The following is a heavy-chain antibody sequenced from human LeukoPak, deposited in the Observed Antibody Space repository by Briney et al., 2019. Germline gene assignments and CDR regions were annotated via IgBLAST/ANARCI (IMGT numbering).Heavy chain of an antibody. CDR2: IIPIFGTA. Sequence: GASVKVSCKASGGTFSSYAISWVRQAPGQWLEWMGGIIPIFGTANYAQKFQGRVTITTDESTSTAYMELSSLRSEDTAVYYCASVIYGSSPVGEIYYYYMDVWGKGTTVTVSS. V-gene: IGHV1-69*05. CDR1: GGTFSSYA. CDR3: ASVIYGSSPVGEIYYYYMDV. D-gene: IGHD6-6*01. J-gene: IGHJ6*03.